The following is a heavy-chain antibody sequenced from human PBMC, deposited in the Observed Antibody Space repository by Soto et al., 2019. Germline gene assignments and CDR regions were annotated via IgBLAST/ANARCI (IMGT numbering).Heavy chain of an antibody. CDR2: ISGSGGST. CDR1: GCTFSTYA. J-gene: IGHJ5*02. Sequence: GVSLRRSCAASGCTFSTYAMSWVRHAPGKGLEWVSAISGSGGSTYYADSVKGRFTISRDNSKNTLYRQRNSRRAEDTALYYFANRWAPPQSVWFETCGQGPRGTAS. CDR3: ANRWAPPQSVWFET. V-gene: IGHV3-23*01. D-gene: IGHD3-16*01.